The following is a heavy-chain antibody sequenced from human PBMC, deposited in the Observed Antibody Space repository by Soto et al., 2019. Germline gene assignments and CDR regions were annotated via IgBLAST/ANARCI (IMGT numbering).Heavy chain of an antibody. CDR3: ARLGGTGYYAGSVY. CDR2: ISTSGATR. CDR1: GFTFSTDS. V-gene: IGHV3-48*01. Sequence: PGGSLRLSCVASGFTFSTDSMNWVRQAPGKGLEWVAHISTSGATRYYADSVKGRFTISRDNAKTSLYLQMNSLRAEDTALYYCARLGGTGYYAGSVYWGQGT. J-gene: IGHJ4*02. D-gene: IGHD3-9*01.